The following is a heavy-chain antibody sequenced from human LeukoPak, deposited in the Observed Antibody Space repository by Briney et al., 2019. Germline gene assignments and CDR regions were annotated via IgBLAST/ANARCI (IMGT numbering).Heavy chain of an antibody. J-gene: IGHJ4*02. CDR1: GSSISSAYY. Sequence: SETLSLTCTVSGSSISSAYYWGWIRQPPGKGLEWIASIYYGGSTYYNPSLKSRVTISVDTSKNQFSLKLSSVTAADTAVYYCARDGGRLGATFNWGQGTLVTVSS. CDR2: IYYGGST. CDR3: ARDGGRLGATFN. V-gene: IGHV4-38-2*02. D-gene: IGHD1-26*01.